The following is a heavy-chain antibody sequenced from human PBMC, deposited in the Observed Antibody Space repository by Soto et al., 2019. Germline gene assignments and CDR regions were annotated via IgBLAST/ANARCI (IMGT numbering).Heavy chain of an antibody. CDR3: ASAGGVGAVAADD. Sequence: QLQLQESGSGLVKPSQTLSLTCAVSGGSISSGGYSWSWIRQPPGKGLEWIGYIYHSGSTYYNPSLKSRVTIAGDRSKNQFSLKLSSVTAADPAVDYWASAGGVGAVAADDWGQGTLVSVSS. D-gene: IGHD6-19*01. V-gene: IGHV4-30-2*01. J-gene: IGHJ4*02. CDR2: IYHSGST. CDR1: GGSISSGGYS.